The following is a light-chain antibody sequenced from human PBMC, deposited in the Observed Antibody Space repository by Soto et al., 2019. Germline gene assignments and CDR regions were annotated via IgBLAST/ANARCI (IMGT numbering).Light chain of an antibody. V-gene: IGKV3-11*01. CDR2: DAS. CDR3: QQRSNWPPGT. J-gene: IGKJ1*01. CDR1: QSVSRSY. Sequence: EIVVTQSPATLSLSPGEKATLSCGASQSVSRSYLAWYQQKPGLAPRLLIYDASNRATGIPARFSGSGSGTDFTLTISSLEPEDFAVYYCQQRSNWPPGTFGQGTKVAIK.